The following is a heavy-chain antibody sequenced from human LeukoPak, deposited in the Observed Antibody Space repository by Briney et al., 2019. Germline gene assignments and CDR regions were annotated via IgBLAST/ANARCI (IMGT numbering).Heavy chain of an antibody. J-gene: IGHJ4*02. D-gene: IGHD6-13*01. CDR2: FDPEDGET. Sequence: ASVKVSCKVSGYTLTELSMHWVRQAPGKGLEWMGGFDPEDGETIYAQKFQGRVTMTEDTSTDTAYMKLSSLRSEDTAVYYCATDLVGQSWYYFDYWGQGTLVTVSS. CDR1: GYTLTELS. V-gene: IGHV1-24*01. CDR3: ATDLVGQSWYYFDY.